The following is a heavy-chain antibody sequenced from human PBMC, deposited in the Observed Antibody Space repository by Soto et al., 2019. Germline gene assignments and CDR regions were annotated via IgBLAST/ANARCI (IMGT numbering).Heavy chain of an antibody. J-gene: IGHJ3*02. CDR1: GFTFSSYA. V-gene: IGHV3-23*01. CDR3: AKHSAQWLVLDAFDI. D-gene: IGHD6-19*01. CDR2: ISGSGGST. Sequence: GGSLRLSSAASGFTFSSYAMSWVRQAPGKGLEWVSAISGSGGSTYYADSVKGRFTISRDNSKNTLYLQMNSLRAEDTAVYYCAKHSAQWLVLDAFDIWGQGTMVTVSS.